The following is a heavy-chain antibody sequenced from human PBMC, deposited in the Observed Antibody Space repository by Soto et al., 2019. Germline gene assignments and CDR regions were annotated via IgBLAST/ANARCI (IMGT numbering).Heavy chain of an antibody. CDR2: IYWDDDK. D-gene: IGHD6-19*01. V-gene: IGHV2-5*02. CDR1: GFSLSSTRVA. CDR3: AHIVVAGLGYDFDY. Sequence: QITLKESGPTLVKPTQTLTLTCTFSGFSLSSTRVAVGWIRQPPGKALEWLALIYWDDDKRYSSFLKSRLTNTQDTSKNQVVLTMSNMDPVDTARYYCAHIVVAGLGYDFDYWGQGTLVTVSS. J-gene: IGHJ4*02.